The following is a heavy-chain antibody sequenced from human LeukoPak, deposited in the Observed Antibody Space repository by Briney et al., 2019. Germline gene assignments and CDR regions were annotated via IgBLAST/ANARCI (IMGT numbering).Heavy chain of an antibody. CDR2: ISAYNGNT. Sequence: EASVKVSCXASGYTFTSYGISWVRQAPGQGLEWMGWISAYNGNTNYAQKLQGRVTMTTDTSTSTAYMELRSLRSDDTAVYYCARDLRITMVRGVENIDYWGQGTLVTVSS. D-gene: IGHD3-10*01. CDR3: ARDLRITMVRGVENIDY. CDR1: GYTFTSYG. V-gene: IGHV1-18*01. J-gene: IGHJ4*02.